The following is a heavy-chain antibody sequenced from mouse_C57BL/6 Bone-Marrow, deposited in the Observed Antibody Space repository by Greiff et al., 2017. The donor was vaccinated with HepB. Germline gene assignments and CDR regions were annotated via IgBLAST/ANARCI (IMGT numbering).Heavy chain of an antibody. CDR1: GFNIKDDY. D-gene: IGHD1-1*01. J-gene: IGHJ1*03. Sequence: VQLQQSGAELVRPGASVKLSCTASGFNIKDDYMHWVKQRPEQGLEWIGWIDPENGDTEYASKFQGKATITADTSSNTAYLQLSSLTSEDTAVYYCTRDCLHGYYGSSYGYFDVWGTGTTVTVSS. CDR3: TRDCLHGYYGSSYGYFDV. CDR2: IDPENGDT. V-gene: IGHV14-4*01.